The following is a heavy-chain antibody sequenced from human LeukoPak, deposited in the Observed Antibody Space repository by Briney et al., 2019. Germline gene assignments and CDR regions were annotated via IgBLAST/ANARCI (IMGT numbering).Heavy chain of an antibody. V-gene: IGHV3-23*01. J-gene: IGHJ4*02. CDR1: GFTFSSYA. D-gene: IGHD3-10*01. CDR2: ISGSGGST. CDR3: ALTPPYGSGSYYRDY. Sequence: GSLRLSCAASGFTFSSYAMSCVRQARGKGLEWVSAISGSGGSTYYADSVKGRFTISRDNSKNTLYLQMNSLRAEDTAVYYCALTPPYGSGSYYRDYWGQGTLVTVSS.